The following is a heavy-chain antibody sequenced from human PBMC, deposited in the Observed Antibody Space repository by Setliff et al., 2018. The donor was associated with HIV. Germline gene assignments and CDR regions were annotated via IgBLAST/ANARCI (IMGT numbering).Heavy chain of an antibody. CDR1: GDIFSRYG. J-gene: IGHJ3*02. D-gene: IGHD5-12*01. CDR3: ARDGGYSGHQWFWDAFDI. Sequence: GASVKVSCKASGDIFSRYGISWVRQAPGQGLEWMGGIIPIYGTANSAQKFQGRVTITADESTSTAYMELSTLRSEDTAVYFCARDGGYSGHQWFWDAFDIWGQGTMVTVSS. CDR2: IIPIYGTA. V-gene: IGHV1-69*13.